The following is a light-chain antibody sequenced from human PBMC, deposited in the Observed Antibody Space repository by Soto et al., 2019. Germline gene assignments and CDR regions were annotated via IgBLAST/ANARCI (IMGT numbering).Light chain of an antibody. CDR1: SSDVGGYNY. CDR2: DVS. Sequence: QSVLTQPASASGSPGQSITISCTGTSSDVGGYNYVSWYQQHPGKAPKFMIYDVSNRPSGVSNRFSGSKSGNTASLTISGLQAEDEADYYCSSYTTSNTRQIVFGTGTKVTVL. CDR3: SSYTTSNTRQIV. J-gene: IGLJ1*01. V-gene: IGLV2-14*01.